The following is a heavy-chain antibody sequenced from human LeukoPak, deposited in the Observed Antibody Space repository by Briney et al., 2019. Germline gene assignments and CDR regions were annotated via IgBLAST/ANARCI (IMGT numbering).Heavy chain of an antibody. J-gene: IGHJ5*02. Sequence: GGSLRLSCVASGFTFSSYAMSWVRQAPGKGLEWVSTISRFDDGTYNADSVRGRFTISRDNSKNTLYLQMYSLRAEDTAVYYCANGGGGYKAAYCGGSWGQGTLVTVSS. CDR3: ANGGGGYKAAYCGGS. V-gene: IGHV3-23*01. CDR2: ISRFDDGT. CDR1: GFTFSSYA. D-gene: IGHD5-24*01.